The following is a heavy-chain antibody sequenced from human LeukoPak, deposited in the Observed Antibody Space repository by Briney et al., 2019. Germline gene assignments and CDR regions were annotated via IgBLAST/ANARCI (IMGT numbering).Heavy chain of an antibody. Sequence: SETLSLTCTVSGGSLSSSSYYWGWHRQPPGRGLEGIGYIYYSGSTNYNPSRKSRVTISENTTKNQFSLKRSSVTAADTAVYYCARGFLKYYYDSSGYYFDYWGQGTLVTVSS. V-gene: IGHV4-61*01. CDR2: IYYSGST. D-gene: IGHD3-22*01. CDR1: GGSLSSSSYY. J-gene: IGHJ4*02. CDR3: ARGFLKYYYDSSGYYFDY.